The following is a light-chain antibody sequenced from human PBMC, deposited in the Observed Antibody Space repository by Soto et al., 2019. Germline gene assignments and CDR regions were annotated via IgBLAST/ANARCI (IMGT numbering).Light chain of an antibody. J-gene: IGKJ4*01. CDR1: QSISSW. CDR3: QHYNSYPLT. V-gene: IGKV1-5*03. CDR2: KAS. Sequence: DIPMTQSPSTLSASVGDRVTITCRASQSISSWLAWYQQKPGKAPNLLIYKASSLESGVPSRFSGSGSGTEFTLTISSLQPDDFATYYCQHYNSYPLTFGGGTKVEIK.